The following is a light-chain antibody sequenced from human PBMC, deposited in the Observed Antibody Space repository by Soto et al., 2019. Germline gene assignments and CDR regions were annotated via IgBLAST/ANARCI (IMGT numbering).Light chain of an antibody. Sequence: QSALTQPASVSGSPGQSITIFCSGTSSDVGAYKFVSWYRHHPGKAPQVMIYEVSNRPSGVSNRFSGSKSGNTASLTISGLQPGDEGDYYCSSYTSTSTPWVFGGGTQLTVL. CDR1: SSDVGAYKF. V-gene: IGLV2-14*01. CDR3: SSYTSTSTPWV. J-gene: IGLJ3*02. CDR2: EVS.